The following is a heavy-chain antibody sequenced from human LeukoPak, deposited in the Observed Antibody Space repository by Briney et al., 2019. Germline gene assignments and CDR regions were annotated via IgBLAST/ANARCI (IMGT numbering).Heavy chain of an antibody. CDR1: GFTFSSYS. Sequence: PGGSLRLSCAASGFTFSSYSMNWVRQAPGKGLGWVSSINSSSNFIYYADSVKGRFTISRDNAKNSLYLQMNSLRAEDTAVYYCARAISDFDASDIWGQGTMVTVSS. D-gene: IGHD2-21*02. V-gene: IGHV3-21*01. J-gene: IGHJ3*02. CDR3: ARAISDFDASDI. CDR2: INSSSNFI.